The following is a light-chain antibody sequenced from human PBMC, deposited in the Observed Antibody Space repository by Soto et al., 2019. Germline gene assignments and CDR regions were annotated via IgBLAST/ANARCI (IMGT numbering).Light chain of an antibody. CDR3: QQYNDWPLT. V-gene: IGKV3-15*01. J-gene: IGKJ4*01. CDR2: GAS. Sequence: EIVMTQSPATLSVSPGERATLSCRASQRVSSNLAWYQQKPGQAPRLLIYGASTRATDIPAKFSGSGSGTEFSLTISSLQSEDFALYYCQQYNDWPLTFCGGTKVEIK. CDR1: QRVSSN.